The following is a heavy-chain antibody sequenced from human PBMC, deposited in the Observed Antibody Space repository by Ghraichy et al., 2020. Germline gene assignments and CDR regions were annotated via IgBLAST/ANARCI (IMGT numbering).Heavy chain of an antibody. CDR2: IYYSGST. Sequence: SETLSLTCTVSGGSISSGGYYWSWIRQHPGKGLEWIGYIYYSGSTYYNPSLKSRVTISVDTSKNQFSLKLSSVTAADTAVYYCARERVVPAAISGWFDPWGQGTLVTVSS. V-gene: IGHV4-31*03. D-gene: IGHD2-2*02. CDR3: ARERVVPAAISGWFDP. CDR1: GGSISSGGYY. J-gene: IGHJ5*02.